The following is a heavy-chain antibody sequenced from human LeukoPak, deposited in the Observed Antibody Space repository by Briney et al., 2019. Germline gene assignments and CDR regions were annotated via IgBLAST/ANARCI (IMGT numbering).Heavy chain of an antibody. V-gene: IGHV5-51*01. D-gene: IGHD6-6*01. J-gene: IGHJ5*02. CDR2: IYPDDSDT. Sequence: GESLQISCRDSGYSFNTYWIGWVRQMPGKGLEWMGIIYPDDSDTRYNPSFQGQVTISADKSISTAYLQWSSLKASDTAMYYCARRVSSSGWFDPWGQGTLVTVSS. CDR1: GYSFNTYW. CDR3: ARRVSSSGWFDP.